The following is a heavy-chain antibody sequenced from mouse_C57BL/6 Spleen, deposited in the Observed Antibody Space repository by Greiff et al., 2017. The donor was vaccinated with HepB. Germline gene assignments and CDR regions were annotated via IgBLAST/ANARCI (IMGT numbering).Heavy chain of an antibody. CDR2: IYPRDGST. J-gene: IGHJ4*01. CDR1: GYTFTSYD. Sequence: QVQLQQSGPELVKPGASVKLSCKASGYTFTSYDINWVKQRPGQGLEWIGWIYPRDGSTKYNEKFKGKATLTVDTSSSTAYMELHSLTSGDSAVYFCARAPYYGSSWGAMDYWGQGTSVTVSS. D-gene: IGHD1-1*01. CDR3: ARAPYYGSSWGAMDY. V-gene: IGHV1-85*01.